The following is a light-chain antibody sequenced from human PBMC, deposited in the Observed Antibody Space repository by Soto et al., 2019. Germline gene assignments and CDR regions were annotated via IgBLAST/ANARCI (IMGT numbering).Light chain of an antibody. V-gene: IGKV2-24*01. CDR1: ESLQHRDGNTY. Sequence: DVVMTQNPLSSPVTLGQPASISCRSSESLQHRDGNTYLNWLQQRPGQPPRLLIYKVSNRFSGVPDRFSGSGAGTDFTLKISRVEAEDVGVSYCMQATQYRPYTFGQGTKLEIK. CDR3: MQATQYRPYT. CDR2: KVS. J-gene: IGKJ2*01.